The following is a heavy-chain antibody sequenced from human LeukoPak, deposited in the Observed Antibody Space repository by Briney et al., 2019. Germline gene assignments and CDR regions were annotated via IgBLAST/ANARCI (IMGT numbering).Heavy chain of an antibody. CDR1: GGSISSGGYS. V-gene: IGHV4-30-2*01. Sequence: SETLSLTCAVSGGSISSGGYSWSWIRQPPGKGLEWIGYIYHSGSTHYNPSLKSRVTISVDRSKNQFSLKLSSVTAADTAVYYCAGGYNFGAFDIWGQGTMVTVSS. CDR2: IYHSGST. D-gene: IGHD5-24*01. J-gene: IGHJ3*02. CDR3: AGGYNFGAFDI.